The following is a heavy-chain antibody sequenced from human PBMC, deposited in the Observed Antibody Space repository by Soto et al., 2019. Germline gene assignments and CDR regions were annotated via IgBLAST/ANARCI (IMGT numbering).Heavy chain of an antibody. D-gene: IGHD6-13*01. J-gene: IGHJ5*01. CDR3: ARASIHGSSWYFWFDP. CDR1: GGTFSRYA. Sequence: QVQLVQPGAEVRKPGSSVKVSCKASGGTFSRYAINWMRQAPGQGLEWMGGIIPMFGTTNYAQKFKGRVTITADESTSTVYMELNILRSEDAAVYYCARASIHGSSWYFWFDPWGQGTLVTVSS. CDR2: IIPMFGTT. V-gene: IGHV1-69*01.